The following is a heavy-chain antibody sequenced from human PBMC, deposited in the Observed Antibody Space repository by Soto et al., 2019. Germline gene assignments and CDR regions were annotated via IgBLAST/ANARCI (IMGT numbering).Heavy chain of an antibody. CDR3: AEQVRDGTSSPYYFDY. Sequence: PGGSLRLSCAGSGFTFSSYAMSWVRQAPGKGLEWVSAISSAVNTYYADSVKGRFTISRDNSKNTLSLQMNSLRAEDTAVYYCAEQVRDGTSSPYYFDYWGQGTLVTVSS. CDR1: GFTFSSYA. J-gene: IGHJ4*02. CDR2: ISSAVNT. V-gene: IGHV3-23*01. D-gene: IGHD6-6*01.